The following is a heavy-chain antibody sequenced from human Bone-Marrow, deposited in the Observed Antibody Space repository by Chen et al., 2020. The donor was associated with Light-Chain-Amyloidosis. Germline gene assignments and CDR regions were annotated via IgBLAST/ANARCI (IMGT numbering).Heavy chain of an antibody. Sequence: QVQLVESGGGVVQPGTSLRLSCAASGFTFRNQGMHWVRQAPGKGLDWLAVIWYDVSNKYYADSVKGRFTISRDNSKNTLYLQVNSLRAEDTAVYYCVRDQGTSGNGDRRGYFDYWGQGALVTVSS. D-gene: IGHD1-1*01. CDR2: IWYDVSNK. CDR1: GFTFRNQG. CDR3: VRDQGTSGNGDRRGYFDY. J-gene: IGHJ4*02. V-gene: IGHV3-33*01.